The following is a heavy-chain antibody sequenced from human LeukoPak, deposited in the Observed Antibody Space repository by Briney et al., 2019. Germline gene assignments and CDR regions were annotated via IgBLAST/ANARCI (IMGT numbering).Heavy chain of an antibody. V-gene: IGHV3-48*01. J-gene: IGHJ4*02. CDR1: GFTFSSYS. CDR2: ISSSSSTI. D-gene: IGHD3-22*01. CDR3: AKDRRDSSGYYYSRFDY. Sequence: GGSLRLSCAASGFTFSSYSMNWVRQAPGKGLEWVSYISSSSSTIYYADSVKGRFTISRDNSKNTLYLQMNSLRAEDTAVYYCAKDRRDSSGYYYSRFDYWGQGTLVTVSS.